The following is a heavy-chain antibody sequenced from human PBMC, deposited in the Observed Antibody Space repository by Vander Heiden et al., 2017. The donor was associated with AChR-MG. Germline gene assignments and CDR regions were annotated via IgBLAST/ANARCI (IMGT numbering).Heavy chain of an antibody. CDR1: GCSFSSYY. CDR2: IYYSGST. V-gene: IGHV4-59*01. J-gene: IGHJ4*02. Sequence: QVQLQESGPGLAKPSETPSLTCTASGCSFSSYYWGWIRQPPGKGLEWIGYIYYSGSTNYNPSLKSRVTISVDTSKNQFSLKLSSVTAADTAVYYCARGDTAMVNAYFDYWGQGTLVTVSS. CDR3: ARGDTAMVNAYFDY. D-gene: IGHD5-18*01.